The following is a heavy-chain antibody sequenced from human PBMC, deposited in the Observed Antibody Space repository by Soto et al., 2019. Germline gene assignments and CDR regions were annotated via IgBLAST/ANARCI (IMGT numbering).Heavy chain of an antibody. V-gene: IGHV1-2*02. CDR2: INPNSGGT. CDR1: GYTFTGYY. D-gene: IGHD3-10*01. CDR3: ARGGSGDYCYDYGMDV. Sequence: ASLKVSCKASGYTFTGYYMHWVRQAPGQGLEWMGWINPNSGGTNYAQKFQGRVTMTRDTSISAAYMELSRLRSDDTAVYYCARGGSGDYCYDYGMDVWGQGTTVTVAS. J-gene: IGHJ6*02.